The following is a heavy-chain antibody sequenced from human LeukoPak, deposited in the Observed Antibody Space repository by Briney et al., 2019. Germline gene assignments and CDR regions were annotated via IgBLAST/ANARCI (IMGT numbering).Heavy chain of an antibody. J-gene: IGHJ4*02. Sequence: ASVEVSCKASGYTFTSYDINWVRQATGHGLEWMGWMNPNSGNTGYAQKFQGRVTMTRTTSISTAYMELSSLRSEDTAVYYCARALHCSSTSCYRGPPDYWGQGTLVTVSS. CDR3: ARALHCSSTSCYRGPPDY. CDR1: GYTFTSYD. D-gene: IGHD2-2*01. V-gene: IGHV1-8*01. CDR2: MNPNSGNT.